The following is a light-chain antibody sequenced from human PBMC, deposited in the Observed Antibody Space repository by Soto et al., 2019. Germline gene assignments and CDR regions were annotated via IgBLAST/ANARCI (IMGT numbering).Light chain of an antibody. CDR1: SSNIGAGYD. J-gene: IGLJ2*01. V-gene: IGLV1-40*01. CDR3: QSNDSRLSVV. CDR2: GTS. Sequence: QSVLTQPPSVSGAPGQRVTISCTGSSSNIGAGYDVHWYQQLLGTAPKLLIYGTSNRPSGVPDRFSGSKSGTSASLAITGLQAEDEADYYSQSNDSRLSVVFGGGTKLTVL.